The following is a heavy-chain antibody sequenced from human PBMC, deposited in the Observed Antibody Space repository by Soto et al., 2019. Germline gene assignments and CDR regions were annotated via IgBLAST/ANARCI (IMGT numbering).Heavy chain of an antibody. CDR1: GGSISSYY. J-gene: IGHJ4*02. V-gene: IGHV4-59*01. CDR2: IYYSGST. Sequence: PSETLPRTCTVAGGSISSYYWSWIRQPPGKGLEWIGYIYYSGSTNYNPSLKSRVTISVDTSKNQFSLKLSSVTAADTAVYYCARGRIAVAGFDYWGQGSLVTVSS. D-gene: IGHD6-19*01. CDR3: ARGRIAVAGFDY.